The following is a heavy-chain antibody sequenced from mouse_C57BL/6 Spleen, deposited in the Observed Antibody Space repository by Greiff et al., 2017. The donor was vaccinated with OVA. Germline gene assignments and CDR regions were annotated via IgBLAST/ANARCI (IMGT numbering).Heavy chain of an antibody. Sequence: EVMLVESGGGLVQPGGSLKLSCAASGFTFSDYYMYWVRQTPEKRLEWVAYISNGGGSTYYPDTVKGRFTISRDNAKNTLYLQMSRLKSEDTAMYYCAVSRDWFAYWGQGTLVTVSA. J-gene: IGHJ3*01. CDR2: ISNGGGST. CDR3: AVSRDWFAY. V-gene: IGHV5-12*01. D-gene: IGHD3-3*01. CDR1: GFTFSDYY.